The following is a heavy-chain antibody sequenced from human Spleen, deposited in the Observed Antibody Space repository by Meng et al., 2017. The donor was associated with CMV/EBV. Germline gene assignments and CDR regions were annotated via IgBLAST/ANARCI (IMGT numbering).Heavy chain of an antibody. CDR1: FTGYY. CDR3: ARYCSGGSCYSPYYYGMDV. J-gene: IGHJ6*02. CDR2: INPNSGGT. Sequence: FTGYYMHWVRQAPGQGLEWMGWINPNSGGTNYAQKFQGRVTMTRDTSISTAYMELSRLRSDDTAVYYCARYCSGGSCYSPYYYGMDVWGQGTTVTVSS. V-gene: IGHV1-2*02. D-gene: IGHD2-15*01.